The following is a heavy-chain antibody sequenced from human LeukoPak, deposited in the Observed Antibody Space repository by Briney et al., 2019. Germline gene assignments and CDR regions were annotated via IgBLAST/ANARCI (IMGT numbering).Heavy chain of an antibody. J-gene: IGHJ4*02. Sequence: GGSLRLSCAASGFTFNNYGMHWVRQAPGKGLEWVAFIRYDGSNKYYADSVKGRFTISRDNSKNTLYLQMNSLRAEDTAVYYCAKDLYRYSGYDTTYFDYWGQGTLATVSS. D-gene: IGHD5-12*01. CDR1: GFTFNNYG. CDR3: AKDLYRYSGYDTTYFDY. CDR2: IRYDGSNK. V-gene: IGHV3-30*02.